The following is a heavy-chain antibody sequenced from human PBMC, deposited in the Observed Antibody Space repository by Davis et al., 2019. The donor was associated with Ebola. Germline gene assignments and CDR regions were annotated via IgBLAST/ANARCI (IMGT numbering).Heavy chain of an antibody. CDR3: AKDQLVRPYYYYMDV. CDR2: IKQDGSEK. J-gene: IGHJ6*03. V-gene: IGHV3-7*03. Sequence: GESLKISCAASGFTFSSYWMSWVRQAPGKGLEWVANIKQDGSEKYYVDSVKGRFTISRDNAKNSLYLQMNSLRAEDTAVYYCAKDQLVRPYYYYMDVWGKGTTVTVSS. CDR1: GFTFSSYW. D-gene: IGHD5-24*01.